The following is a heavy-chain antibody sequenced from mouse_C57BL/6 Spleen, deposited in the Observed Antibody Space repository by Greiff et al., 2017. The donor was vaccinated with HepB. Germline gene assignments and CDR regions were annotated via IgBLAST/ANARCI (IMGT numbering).Heavy chain of an antibody. Sequence: QVQLQQSGAELVRPGTSVKVSCKASGYAFTNYLIEWVKQRPGQGLEWIGVINPGSGGTNYNEKFKGKATLTADKSSSTAYMQLSSLTSEDSAVYFCARSYYYGSSYYAMDYWGQGTSVTVSS. CDR3: ARSYYYGSSYYAMDY. CDR2: INPGSGGT. D-gene: IGHD1-1*01. J-gene: IGHJ4*01. CDR1: GYAFTNYL. V-gene: IGHV1-54*01.